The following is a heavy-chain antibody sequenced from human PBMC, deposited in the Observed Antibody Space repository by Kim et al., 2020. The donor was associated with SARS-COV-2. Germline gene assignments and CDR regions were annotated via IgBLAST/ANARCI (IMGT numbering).Heavy chain of an antibody. V-gene: IGHV7-4-1*02. Sequence: YAQGVTGRFVFSVDTSGSTAYLQISSLKAEDTAVYYCARLGSSSWGDFDYWGQGTLVTVSS. D-gene: IGHD2-2*01. J-gene: IGHJ4*02. CDR3: ARLGSSSWGDFDY.